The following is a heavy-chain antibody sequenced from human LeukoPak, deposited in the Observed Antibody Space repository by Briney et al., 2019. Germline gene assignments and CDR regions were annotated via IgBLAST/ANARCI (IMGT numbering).Heavy chain of an antibody. V-gene: IGHV1-18*01. J-gene: IGHJ4*02. CDR1: GYTFTIYG. CDR2: ISAYNGNT. Sequence: GSSVKVSCKASGYTFTIYGISGVRQAPGQGLEWMGWISAYNGNTNYAQKLQGRVTMTTDTSTSTAYMELRSLRSDDTAVYYCASTLSGDSSGYSYYFDYWGQGTLVTVSS. CDR3: ASTLSGDSSGYSYYFDY. D-gene: IGHD3-22*01.